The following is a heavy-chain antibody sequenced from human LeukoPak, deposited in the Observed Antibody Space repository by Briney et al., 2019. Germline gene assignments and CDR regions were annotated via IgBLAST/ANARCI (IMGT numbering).Heavy chain of an antibody. D-gene: IGHD3-22*01. CDR1: GFTLSSYG. Sequence: GGSLRLSCAASGFTLSSYGMHWVCQAPGKGLEWVAFIRYDGSNKYYADSVKGRFTISRDNSKNTLYLQMNSLRAEDTAVYYCAKIGDSSGYYQNYFDYWGQGTLVTVSS. CDR2: IRYDGSNK. V-gene: IGHV3-30*02. J-gene: IGHJ4*02. CDR3: AKIGDSSGYYQNYFDY.